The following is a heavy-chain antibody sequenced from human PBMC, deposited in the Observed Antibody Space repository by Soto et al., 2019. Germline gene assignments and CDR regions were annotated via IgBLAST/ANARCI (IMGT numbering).Heavy chain of an antibody. CDR1: GFTFGSYT. J-gene: IGHJ4*02. CDR3: AKEYRGSPDYYDN. Sequence: GGSLRLSCAASGFTFGSYTMSWVRQAPGKGLGWVSAISGSGGGTYYADSVRGRFTISRDNSKNTLYLQMNSLRGEDTAAYYCAKEYRGSPDYYDNWGQGTLVTVSS. V-gene: IGHV3-23*01. CDR2: ISGSGGGT. D-gene: IGHD6-6*01.